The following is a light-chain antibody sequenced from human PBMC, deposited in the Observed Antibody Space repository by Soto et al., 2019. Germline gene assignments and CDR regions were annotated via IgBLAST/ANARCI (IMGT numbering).Light chain of an antibody. V-gene: IGLV2-14*01. CDR2: GVT. CDR1: SSDVGGYNY. CDR3: SSYSSASPPLYL. J-gene: IGLJ1*01. Sequence: QSVLTQPASVSGSPGQSITISCTGTSSDVGGYNYVSWYQQHPGIAPKLLIYGVTNRPSGVSTRFSGSKSGNTASLTISGPQGEGGAEYHCSSYSSASPPLYLFGTGTKLTVL.